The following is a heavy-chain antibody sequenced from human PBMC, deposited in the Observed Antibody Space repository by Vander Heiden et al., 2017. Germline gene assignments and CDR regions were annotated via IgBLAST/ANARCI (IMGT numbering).Heavy chain of an antibody. J-gene: IGHJ4*02. CDR3: AKDVRRYSSGDY. CDR2: ISGSGGNT. V-gene: IGHV3-23*01. Sequence: EVQLLESGGGLLQRGGSLRLSWAASAFTFSSYAMGWVRQAPGKGLEWVSTISGSGGNTYYADSVKGRFTISRDNSKNTLYLQMSGLRAEDTAVYYCAKDVRRYSSGDYWGQGTLVTVSS. D-gene: IGHD5-18*01. CDR1: AFTFSSYA.